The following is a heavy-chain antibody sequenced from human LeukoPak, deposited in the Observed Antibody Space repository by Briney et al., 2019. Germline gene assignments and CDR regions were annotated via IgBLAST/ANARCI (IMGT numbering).Heavy chain of an antibody. CDR1: GGSISSYY. Sequence: SETLSLTCTVSGGSISSYYWSWIRQPPGKGLEWIGYIYYSGSTNYNPSLKSRVTISVHTSKNQLYLQLSSVTAADTGVYYCARQARYGMDVWGQGTTVTVSS. CDR2: IYYSGST. V-gene: IGHV4-59*08. J-gene: IGHJ6*02. CDR3: ARQARYGMDV.